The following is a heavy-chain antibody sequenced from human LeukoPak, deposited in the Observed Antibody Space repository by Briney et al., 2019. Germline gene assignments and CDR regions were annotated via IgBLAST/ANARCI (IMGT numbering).Heavy chain of an antibody. D-gene: IGHD3-16*01. CDR1: GSTFSDYH. CDR3: ARGEYSNGYPYRLDS. J-gene: IGHJ4*02. Sequence: EASVKVSCKASGSTFSDYHINWVRQASGQGPEWMGWINPKSGDASYNQAFQGRVTMTRDTSISTAYMELNRLRSDDTAMYYCARGEYSNGYPYRLDSWGQGTLVTVSS. CDR2: INPKSGDA. V-gene: IGHV1-2*02.